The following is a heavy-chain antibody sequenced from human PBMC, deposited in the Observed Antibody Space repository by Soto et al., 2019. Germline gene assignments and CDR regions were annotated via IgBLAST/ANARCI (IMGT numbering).Heavy chain of an antibody. V-gene: IGHV1-69*13. CDR2: IIPVFGTA. CDR3: ARGWNDFPH. J-gene: IGHJ1*01. D-gene: IGHD1-1*01. Sequence: SVKVSCKASGGTFSSYAISWVRQAPGQGLECMVGIIPVFGTANYAQKFQGRVTINADESTSTVYMELSSLRSEDTAVYYCARGWNDFPHWGQGTLVTVSS. CDR1: GGTFSSYA.